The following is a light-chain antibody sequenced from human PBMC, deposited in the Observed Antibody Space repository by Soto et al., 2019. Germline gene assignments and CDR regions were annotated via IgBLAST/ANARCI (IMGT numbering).Light chain of an antibody. J-gene: IGKJ1*01. CDR2: DTS. CDR1: QSVSNNY. CDR3: RQYGSSPRT. Sequence: EIVLTQSPGTLSLSPGERATLSCRASQSVSNNYLAWFQQTPGQAPRLLIYDTSRRATGIPDRFSGSGSGTDFTLTISRLEPEDSAMYYCRQYGSSPRTFGQGTKVEIK. V-gene: IGKV3-20*01.